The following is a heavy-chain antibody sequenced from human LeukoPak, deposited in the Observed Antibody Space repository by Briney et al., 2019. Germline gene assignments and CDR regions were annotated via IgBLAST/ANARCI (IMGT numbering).Heavy chain of an antibody. CDR3: ASRKLGNDY. J-gene: IGHJ4*02. D-gene: IGHD7-27*01. CDR1: GGSVTDYY. V-gene: IGHV4-59*02. CDR2: IYYTGT. Sequence: SETLSLTCTVSGGSVTDYYWSWIRQSPGKGLEWIGYIYYTGTSYNPSLKSRVTTSADTSKNQFSLKLISVTAADTAVYYCASRKLGNDYWGQGTLVTVSS.